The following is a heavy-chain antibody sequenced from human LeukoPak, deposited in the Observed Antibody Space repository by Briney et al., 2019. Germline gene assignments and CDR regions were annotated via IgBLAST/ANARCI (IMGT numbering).Heavy chain of an antibody. V-gene: IGHV3-21*01. CDR2: ISSSRSYI. J-gene: IGHJ4*02. D-gene: IGHD5-12*01. CDR3: ARFIAAPYYFDY. CDR1: GFTFSSYS. Sequence: GGSLRLSCAASGFTFSSYSMNWVRQTPGKGLEWVSFISSSRSYIYYADSVKGRFTISRDNAKNSLYLQMNSLRAEDTAVYYCARFIAAPYYFDYWGRGTLVTVSS.